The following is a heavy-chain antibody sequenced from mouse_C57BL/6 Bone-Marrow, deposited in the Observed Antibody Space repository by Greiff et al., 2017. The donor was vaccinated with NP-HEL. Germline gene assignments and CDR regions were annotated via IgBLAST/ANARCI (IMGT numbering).Heavy chain of an antibody. Sequence: EVQVVESGGDLVKPGGSLKLSCAASGFTFSSYGMSWVRQTPDKRLEWVATISSGGSYTYYPASVTGRFTISRDNAKNTLYLQMISLKSEDTAPGAMMVTTSFYYFDYWGQGTTLTVSS. CDR2: ISSGGSYT. CDR1: GFTFSSYG. V-gene: IGHV5-6*01. CDR3: MVTTSFYYFDY. D-gene: IGHD2-3*01. J-gene: IGHJ2*01.